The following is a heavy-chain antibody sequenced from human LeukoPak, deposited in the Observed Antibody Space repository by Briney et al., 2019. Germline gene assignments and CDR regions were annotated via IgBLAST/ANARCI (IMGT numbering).Heavy chain of an antibody. D-gene: IGHD3-22*01. CDR1: GGSISSGSYY. J-gene: IGHJ4*02. CDR2: IYTSGST. Sequence: SETLSLTCTVSGGSISSGSYYWSWIRPPAGKGLEWIGRIYTSGSTNYNPSLKSRVTISVDTSKNQFSLKLSSVTAADTAVYYCARDRGSSGYYPYYFDYWGQGTLVTVSS. CDR3: ARDRGSSGYYPYYFDY. V-gene: IGHV4-61*02.